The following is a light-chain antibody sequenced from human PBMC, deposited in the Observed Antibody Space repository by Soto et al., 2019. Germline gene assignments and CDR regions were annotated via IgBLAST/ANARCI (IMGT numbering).Light chain of an antibody. CDR1: QDIGIY. V-gene: IGKV1-27*01. CDR2: TTS. CDR3: QINVGAPRT. Sequence: DIQMTQSPSSLSASVGHRVTITCRASQDIGIYLAWYQQKSGRVPKLLIYTTSTLHSGVPSRFSGSGSGTEFTLTISSLQPEDVATYFCQINVGAPRTFGQGTKVEIK. J-gene: IGKJ1*01.